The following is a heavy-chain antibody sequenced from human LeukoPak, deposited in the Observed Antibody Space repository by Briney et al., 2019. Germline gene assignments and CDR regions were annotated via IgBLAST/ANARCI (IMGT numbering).Heavy chain of an antibody. Sequence: SETLSLTCTVSGGSISSYYWSWIRQPPGKGLEWIGYIYYRGTINYNPSLKSRVTVSIDTSKNQFSLKLSSVTAADTAVYYCARAHYSGSGTYYNRAFDYWGQRTLVTVSS. J-gene: IGHJ4*02. CDR2: IYYRGTI. D-gene: IGHD3-10*01. CDR3: ARAHYSGSGTYYNRAFDY. CDR1: GGSISSYY. V-gene: IGHV4-59*01.